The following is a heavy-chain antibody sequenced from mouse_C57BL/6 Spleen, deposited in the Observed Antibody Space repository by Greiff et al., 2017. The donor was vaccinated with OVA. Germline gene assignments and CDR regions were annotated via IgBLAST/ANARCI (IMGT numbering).Heavy chain of an antibody. D-gene: IGHD1-1*01. J-gene: IGHJ4*01. CDR1: GYTFTSYW. Sequence: QVHVKQPGTELVKPGASVKLSCTASGYTFTSYWMHWVKQRPGQGLEWIGNINPSNGGTNYNEKFKSKATLTVDKSSSTAYMQLSSLTSEDSAVYYCAREDYYGSSPLAMDYWGQGTSVTVSS. CDR3: AREDYYGSSPLAMDY. V-gene: IGHV1-53*01. CDR2: INPSNGGT.